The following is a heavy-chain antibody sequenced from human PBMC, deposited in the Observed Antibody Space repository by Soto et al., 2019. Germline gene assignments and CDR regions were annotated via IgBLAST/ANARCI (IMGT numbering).Heavy chain of an antibody. D-gene: IGHD2-8*01. Sequence: SETLSLTCTVSGGSITNYYWGWIRQPPGKGLEWIGYIYYNGNTNYNPSLKSRVTISVDTSKNQFSLRLSSVTAADTAVFYCARDNGGGMDVWGRGTTVTVSS. V-gene: IGHV4-59*01. CDR3: ARDNGGGMDV. CDR1: GGSITNYY. J-gene: IGHJ6*02. CDR2: IYYNGNT.